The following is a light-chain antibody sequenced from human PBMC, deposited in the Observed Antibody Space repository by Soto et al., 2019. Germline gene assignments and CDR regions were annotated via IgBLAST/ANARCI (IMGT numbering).Light chain of an antibody. CDR2: SAS. CDR3: QPIYILSWT. V-gene: IGKV1-39*01. J-gene: IGKJ1*01. Sequence: DIQLTQSPPSLSASVGDRITITCRASQYIGNYLNWYPHKPGKAPQLLIYSASTLHIGVPSRFSGSVSETDFTTTTSTLHPDDFASYYCQPIYILSWTFGQGPKVE. CDR1: QYIGNY.